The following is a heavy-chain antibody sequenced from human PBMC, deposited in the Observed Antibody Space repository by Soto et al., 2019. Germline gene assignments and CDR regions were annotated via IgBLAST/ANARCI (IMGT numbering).Heavy chain of an antibody. CDR2: IYYSGNT. CDR1: GGSISSYD. J-gene: IGHJ6*03. V-gene: IGHV4-59*01. D-gene: IGHD4-17*01. CDR3: ARDYKYGDYPYYYYYMDV. Sequence: SETLCLTYPVSGGSISSYDWSWIRQPPGKGLEWIGYIYYSGNTNYNPSLRSRVTISVDTSKNQFSLKLSSVTAADTAVYYCARDYKYGDYPYYYYYMDVWGKGTTVTVSS.